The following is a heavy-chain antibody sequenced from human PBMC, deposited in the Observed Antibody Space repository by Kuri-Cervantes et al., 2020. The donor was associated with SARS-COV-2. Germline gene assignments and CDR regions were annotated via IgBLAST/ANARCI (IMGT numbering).Heavy chain of an antibody. CDR1: GGSISDHY. CDR2: IYDSGTT. Sequence: GSLRLSCTVPGGSISDHYWSWIRQSLGKGLEWIGYIYDSGTTNYNPSLKSRVTVSVDKSKNHFSLRLSSVTAADTAVYYCARDLNGQLWSTGLGYWGQGTLVTVSS. D-gene: IGHD5-18*01. V-gene: IGHV4-59*11. J-gene: IGHJ4*02. CDR3: ARDLNGQLWSTGLGY.